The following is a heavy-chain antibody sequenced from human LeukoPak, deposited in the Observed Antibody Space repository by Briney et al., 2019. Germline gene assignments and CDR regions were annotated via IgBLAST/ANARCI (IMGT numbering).Heavy chain of an antibody. V-gene: IGHV3-48*03. CDR3: ATVGRSSRPGY. Sequence: PGGSLRLSCVASGFAFSNSEMNWVRQAPGKGLEWVSYITTGGGTTYYADSVKGRFTISRDNAKNSLYLQMSGLRAEDTATYYCATVGRSSRPGYWGQGALVTVSS. J-gene: IGHJ4*02. CDR1: GFAFSNSE. CDR2: ITTGGGTT. D-gene: IGHD6-6*01.